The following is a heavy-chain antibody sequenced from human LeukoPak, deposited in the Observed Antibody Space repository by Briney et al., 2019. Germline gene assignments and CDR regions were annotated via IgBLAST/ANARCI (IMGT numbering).Heavy chain of an antibody. CDR2: VKQSGTEK. J-gene: IGHJ5*02. Sequence: GGSLRLSCAGSGFTFLTYIMNWVREAPGGGVEWVASVKQSGTEKYYADSVKGRFSISRDNAKNSLFLQMDSLRVEDTAVYYCVKGGWYDDWGQGTRVTVSS. CDR1: GFTFLTYI. V-gene: IGHV3-7*03. CDR3: VKGGWYDD.